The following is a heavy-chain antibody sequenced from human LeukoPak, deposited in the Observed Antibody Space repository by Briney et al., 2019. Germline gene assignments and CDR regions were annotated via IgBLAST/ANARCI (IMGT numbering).Heavy chain of an antibody. CDR1: GFSFNTYA. D-gene: IGHD4-23*01. CDR2: ISGSGSGSTT. V-gene: IGHV3-23*01. Sequence: GGSLRLPCAASGFSFNTYAMNWVRQAAGKGLEWVSTISGSGSGSTTHYADSVKGRFTISRDNSKKILYLQMNSLRAEDTAMYYCAKDGRWDSWGQGILVTVSS. J-gene: IGHJ4*02. CDR3: AKDGRWDS.